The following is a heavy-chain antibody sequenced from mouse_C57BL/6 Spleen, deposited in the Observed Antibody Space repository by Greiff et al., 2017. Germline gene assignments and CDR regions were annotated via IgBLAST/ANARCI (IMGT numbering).Heavy chain of an antibody. D-gene: IGHD2-4*01. J-gene: IGHJ2*01. CDR1: GYAFSSSW. CDR2: IYPGDGDT. Sequence: QVQLKQSGPELVKPGASVKISCKASGYAFSSSWMNWVKQRPGKGLEWIGRIYPGDGDTNYNGKFKGKATLTADKSSSTAYMQLSSLTSEDSAVYFCARRGIYDYDEDYWGQGTTLTVSS. CDR3: ARRGIYDYDEDY. V-gene: IGHV1-82*01.